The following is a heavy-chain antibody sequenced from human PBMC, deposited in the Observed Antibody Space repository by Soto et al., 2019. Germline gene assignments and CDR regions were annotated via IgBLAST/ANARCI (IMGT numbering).Heavy chain of an antibody. J-gene: IGHJ5*02. CDR2: IRSRVDGGTA. Sequence: EVQLVESGGGLVKPGGSLRLSCTASGFAFSNAWMSWVRQSPGKGLEWIGRIRSRVDGGTADYAAPVKGRFTFSRDDSQHQLYLQMNSLQTEDTAVYYCTTDSPYGRRENCHSGGFDPWGQGTLVTVSS. CDR1: GFAFSNAW. CDR3: TTDSPYGRRENCHSGGFDP. V-gene: IGHV3-15*01. D-gene: IGHD3-10*01.